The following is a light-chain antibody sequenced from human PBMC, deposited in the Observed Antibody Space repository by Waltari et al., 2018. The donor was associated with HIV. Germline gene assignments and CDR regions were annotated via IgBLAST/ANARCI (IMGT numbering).Light chain of an antibody. V-gene: IGLV3-25*03. J-gene: IGLJ1*01. Sequence: SYELTQPPSVSVSPGQTARITCSGDALAKQYAHWYPQESGQAPVSVIYKDSERPSVIPDRFSGPSSGTTVTFTISGVQAEDEADYYCQSSDSSGSNFVFGTGTKVTVL. CDR1: ALAKQY. CDR2: KDS. CDR3: QSSDSSGSNFV.